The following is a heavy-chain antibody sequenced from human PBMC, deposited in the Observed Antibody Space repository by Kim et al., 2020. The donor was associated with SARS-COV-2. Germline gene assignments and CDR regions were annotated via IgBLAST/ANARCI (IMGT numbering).Heavy chain of an antibody. Sequence: GGSLRLSCAASGFTFDDYTMHWVRQAPGKGLEWVSLISWDGGSTYYADSVKGRFTLSRDNSKNSLSLQMNSLRTEDTASYYCAKGSKRWLQSHFDDWGQGTLVAVSS. J-gene: IGHJ4*02. CDR3: AKGSKRWLQSHFDD. V-gene: IGHV3-43*01. D-gene: IGHD5-12*01. CDR2: ISWDGGST. CDR1: GFTFDDYT.